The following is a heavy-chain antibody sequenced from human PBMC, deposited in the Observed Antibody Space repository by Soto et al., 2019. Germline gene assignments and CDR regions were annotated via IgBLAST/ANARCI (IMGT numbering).Heavy chain of an antibody. J-gene: IGHJ5*02. CDR2: ISVYNGNT. V-gene: IGHV1-18*04. CDR1: GYTFTSYG. Sequence: ASVKVSCKASGYTFTSYGISWVRQAPGQGLEWMGWISVYNGNTNYAQKLQGRVTMTTDTSTSTAYMELRSLRSDDTAVYYCARKIVVVPAATNWFDPWGQGTLVTVSS. D-gene: IGHD2-2*01. CDR3: ARKIVVVPAATNWFDP.